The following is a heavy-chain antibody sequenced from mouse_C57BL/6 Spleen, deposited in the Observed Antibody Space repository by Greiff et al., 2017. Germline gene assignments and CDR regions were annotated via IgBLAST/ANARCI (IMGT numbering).Heavy chain of an antibody. D-gene: IGHD1-1*01. CDR2: ISSGGSYT. J-gene: IGHJ2*01. V-gene: IGHV5-6*01. Sequence: DVHLVESGGDLVKPGGSLKLSCAASGFTFSSYGMSWVRQTPDKRLAWVATISSGGSYTYYPDSVKGRFTISRDNAKNTLYLQMSSLKSEDTAMYYCARKNYGSSPYYFDYWGQGTTLTVSS. CDR1: GFTFSSYG. CDR3: ARKNYGSSPYYFDY.